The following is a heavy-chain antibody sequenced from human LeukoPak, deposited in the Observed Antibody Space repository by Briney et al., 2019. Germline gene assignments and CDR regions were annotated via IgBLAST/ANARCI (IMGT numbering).Heavy chain of an antibody. D-gene: IGHD2-2*02. J-gene: IGHJ4*02. CDR3: ARMLVPAAILEGLAY. V-gene: IGHV3-33*01. CDR1: GFTFSSYG. CDR2: IWYDGSNK. Sequence: SGGSLRLSCAASGFTFSSYGMHWVRQAPGKGLEWVAVIWYDGSNKYYADSVKGRFTISRDNSKNTLYLQMNSLRAEDTAVYYCARMLVPAAILEGLAYWGQGTLVTVSS.